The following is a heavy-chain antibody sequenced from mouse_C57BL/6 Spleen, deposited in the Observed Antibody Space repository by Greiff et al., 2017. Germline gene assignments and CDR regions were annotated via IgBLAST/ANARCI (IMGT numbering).Heavy chain of an antibody. CDR1: GYTFTSYW. J-gene: IGHJ3*01. V-gene: IGHV1-50*01. Sequence: QVQLKQSGAELVKPGASVKLSCKASGYTFTSYWMPWVKQRPGQGLEWIGEIDPSDSYTNYNQKFKGKATLTVDTSSSTAYMQLSSLTSEDSAVYYCARREGQLRSWFAYWGQGTLVTVSA. CDR2: IDPSDSYT. D-gene: IGHD3-2*02. CDR3: ARREGQLRSWFAY.